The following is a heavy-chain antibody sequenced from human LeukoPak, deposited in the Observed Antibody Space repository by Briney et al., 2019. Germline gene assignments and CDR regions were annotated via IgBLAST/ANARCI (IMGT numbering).Heavy chain of an antibody. CDR1: GGSISSTSYY. J-gene: IGHJ3*01. D-gene: IGHD3-22*01. V-gene: IGHV4-39*01. Sequence: SEALSLTCAVSGGSISSTSYYWAWIRQPPGKGLEWIGTIYYSGSTYHNPSLKSRVTMSVDTSRNQFSLKLSSVDAADTAVYYCAKAGVRYFDSSGLYAFDFWGQGTTVTVSS. CDR3: AKAGVRYFDSSGLYAFDF. CDR2: IYYSGST.